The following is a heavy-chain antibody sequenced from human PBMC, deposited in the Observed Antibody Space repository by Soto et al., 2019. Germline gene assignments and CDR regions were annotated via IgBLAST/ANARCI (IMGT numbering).Heavy chain of an antibody. CDR2: INAANGDT. CDR3: VRRHVSATGIDWFDP. Sequence: ASVKVSCKASGYTFTSYGIHWVRQAPGQRLEWMGWINAANGDTKYSPKFQGRVTITRDTSASTAYMELSSLRSEDTAVYYCVRRHVSATGIDWFDPWGKGTLVTVSS. D-gene: IGHD6-13*01. J-gene: IGHJ5*02. V-gene: IGHV1-3*01. CDR1: GYTFTSYG.